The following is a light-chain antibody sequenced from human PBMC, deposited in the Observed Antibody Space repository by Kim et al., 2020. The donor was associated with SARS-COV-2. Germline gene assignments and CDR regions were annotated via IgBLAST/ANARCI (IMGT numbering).Light chain of an antibody. V-gene: IGKV1-27*01. J-gene: IGKJ1*01. CDR2: AAT. CDR3: QKYLSAPWT. Sequence: ASEGDRVTITCRASQDISNYLAWYQQKPGKVPKLLIYAATTLQSGVPSRFSGSGSGTAFTLTISSLQPEDVATYYCQKYLSAPWTFGQGTKVDIK. CDR1: QDISNY.